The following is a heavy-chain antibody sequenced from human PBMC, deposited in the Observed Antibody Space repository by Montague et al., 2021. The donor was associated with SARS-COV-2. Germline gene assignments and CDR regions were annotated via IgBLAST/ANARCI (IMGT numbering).Heavy chain of an antibody. Sequence: SETLPLTCTVSGASISRSSYYWGWIRQPPGKGLEWIGNIYYSGNTHYNPSLKSRVTISVDTSKNQFSLTLSSVTAADTAIYYCARQGNSGNLIDYWGQGTLVTVSS. J-gene: IGHJ4*02. V-gene: IGHV4-39*01. CDR2: IYYSGNT. D-gene: IGHD3-10*01. CDR3: ARQGNSGNLIDY. CDR1: GASISRSSYY.